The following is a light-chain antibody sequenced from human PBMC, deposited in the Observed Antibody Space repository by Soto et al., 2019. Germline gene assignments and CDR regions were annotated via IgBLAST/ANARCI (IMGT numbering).Light chain of an antibody. CDR2: SAS. CDR1: QSISDD. Sequence: DIQMTQSPSSLSASVGDRVTITCRASQSISDDLNWYQQKSGKAPKVLIYSASSLQSGVPSRFSGSGSGTLFTLTISSLQPEDFAIYYCQQSYSIPLTFGGGTKV. V-gene: IGKV1-39*01. CDR3: QQSYSIPLT. J-gene: IGKJ4*01.